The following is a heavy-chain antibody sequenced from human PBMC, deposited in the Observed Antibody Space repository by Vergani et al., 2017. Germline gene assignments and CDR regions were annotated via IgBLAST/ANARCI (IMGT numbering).Heavy chain of an antibody. CDR2: INSDGSST. D-gene: IGHD1-26*01. J-gene: IGHJ4*02. Sequence: EVQLVESGGGLVQPGGSLRLSCAASGFTFSSYWMHWVRQAPGKGLVWVSRINSDGSSTSYADSVKGRSTISRDNAKNTLYLQMNSLRAEDTAVYYCVRVGVGTTDFDYWGQGSLVTVSS. CDR1: GFTFSSYW. CDR3: VRVGVGTTDFDY. V-gene: IGHV3-74*01.